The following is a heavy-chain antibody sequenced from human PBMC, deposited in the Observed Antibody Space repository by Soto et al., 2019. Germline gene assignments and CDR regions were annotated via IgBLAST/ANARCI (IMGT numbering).Heavy chain of an antibody. V-gene: IGHV3-23*01. CDR1: GFTFSSYA. D-gene: IGHD3-3*01. CDR3: AKDQVGYXDFWSGYYGPYYYGMDV. Sequence: GGSLRLSCAASGFTFSSYAMSWVRQAPGKGLEWVSAISGSGGSTYYADSVKGRFTISRDNSKNTLYLQMNSLRAEDTAVYYCAKDQVGYXDFWSGYYGPYYYGMDVWGQGTTVTVSS. J-gene: IGHJ6*02. CDR2: ISGSGGST.